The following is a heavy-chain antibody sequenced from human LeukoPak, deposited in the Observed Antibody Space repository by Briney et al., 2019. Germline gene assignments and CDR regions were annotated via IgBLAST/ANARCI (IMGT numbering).Heavy chain of an antibody. CDR1: GFTFTDYY. J-gene: IGHJ4*02. CDR3: GGEPYGTPSDRLDY. Sequence: PGGSLRLSCAASGFTFTDYYLSWIRQAPGKGLEWVAYISSTGSLMYYAHSVKGRFTISRDNAQNLVYLQMNSLRAEDTAVYYCGGEPYGTPSDRLDYWGQGTLVTVSS. CDR2: ISSTGSLM. D-gene: IGHD6-6*01. V-gene: IGHV3-11*04.